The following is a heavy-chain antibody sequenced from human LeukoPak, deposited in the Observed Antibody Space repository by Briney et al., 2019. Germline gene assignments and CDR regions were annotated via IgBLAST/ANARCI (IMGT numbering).Heavy chain of an antibody. J-gene: IGHJ6*02. Sequence: PSETLSLTCTVSGGSINTYYWSWIRQPPGKGLEWIGYIYNSGSTYYTPSLKSRVTISVDTSKNQFSLKLTSVTAADTAVYYCARGGGYDSLDVWGQGTTVTVSS. CDR2: IYNSGST. CDR3: ARGGGYDSLDV. CDR1: GGSINTYY. V-gene: IGHV4-59*06. D-gene: IGHD5-12*01.